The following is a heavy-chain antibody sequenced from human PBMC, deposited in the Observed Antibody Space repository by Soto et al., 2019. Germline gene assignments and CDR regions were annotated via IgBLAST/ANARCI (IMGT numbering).Heavy chain of an antibody. Sequence: GGSLRLSCAASGFTFSSYAMSWVRQAPGKGLEWVSAISGSGGSTYYADSVKGRFTISRDNSKNTLYLQMNSLRAEDTAVYYCARVVIGLSIAAGSFDYWGQGTLVTVSS. V-gene: IGHV3-23*01. CDR2: ISGSGGST. J-gene: IGHJ4*02. D-gene: IGHD6-6*01. CDR1: GFTFSSYA. CDR3: ARVVIGLSIAAGSFDY.